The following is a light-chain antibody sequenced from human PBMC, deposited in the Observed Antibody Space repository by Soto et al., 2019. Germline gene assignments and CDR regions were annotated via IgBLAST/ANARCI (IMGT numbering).Light chain of an antibody. CDR3: QKYNSAPLT. V-gene: IGKV1-27*01. J-gene: IGKJ4*01. CDR2: AAS. Sequence: DIQMTQSPSSLSASVGDRVTITCRASLPISNYLAWYQQKPGKIPNLLIYAASTLQAGVTSRFSASGSLKDFTVTISSLQPEDVEAYDCQKYNSAPLTCGGGNKVDIK. CDR1: LPISNY.